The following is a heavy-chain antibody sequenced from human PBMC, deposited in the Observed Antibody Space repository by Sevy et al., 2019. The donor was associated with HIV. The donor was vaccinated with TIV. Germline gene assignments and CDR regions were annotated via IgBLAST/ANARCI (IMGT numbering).Heavy chain of an antibody. J-gene: IGHJ4*02. V-gene: IGHV1-2*04. CDR2: INPNSGGT. D-gene: IGHD4-17*01. Sequence: ASVKVSCKASGYTFTGYYMHWVRQAPGQGLEWMGWINPNSGGTNYAQKFQGWVTMTRDTSISTAYMELSRLRSDDTAVYYCARDSMARLRREYEFDYWGQGTLVTVSS. CDR1: GYTFTGYY. CDR3: ARDSMARLRREYEFDY.